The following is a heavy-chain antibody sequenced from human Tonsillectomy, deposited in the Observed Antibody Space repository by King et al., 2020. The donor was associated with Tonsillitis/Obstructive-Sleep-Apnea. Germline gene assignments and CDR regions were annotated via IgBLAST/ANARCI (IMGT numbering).Heavy chain of an antibody. J-gene: IGHJ3*01. D-gene: IGHD3-10*01. CDR1: GFTFDVYA. V-gene: IGHV3-9*01. CDR2: ISWNSGNL. Sequence: VQSGRSLRLSCAASGFTFDVYAMHWVRQAPGKGLEWVSVISWNSGNLGYADSVKGRFTISRDNAKNSLYLQMNSLRAEDTALYYCAKEALIMFRGDPSDAFDVWGQGTMVTVSS. CDR3: AKEALIMFRGDPSDAFDV.